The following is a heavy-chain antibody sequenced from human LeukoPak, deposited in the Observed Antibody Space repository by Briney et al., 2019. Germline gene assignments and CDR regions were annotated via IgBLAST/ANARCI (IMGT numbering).Heavy chain of an antibody. J-gene: IGHJ4*02. CDR3: AREGVVVGMEGFDY. CDR2: INLDGSEK. CDR1: GFTFSNYW. Sequence: PGGSLRLSCAASGFTFSNYWMTWVRQAPGKGLEWVANINLDGSEKYYVDSVKGRFTISRDNAKNPLYLQMNSLRAEDTAVYFCAREGVVVGMEGFDYWGQGTLVTVSS. D-gene: IGHD3-22*01. V-gene: IGHV3-7*01.